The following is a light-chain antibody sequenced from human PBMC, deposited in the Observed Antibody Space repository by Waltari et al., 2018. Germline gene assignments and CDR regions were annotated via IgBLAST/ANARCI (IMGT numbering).Light chain of an antibody. J-gene: IGLJ3*02. CDR2: SVP. CDR1: SSDLGGYNY. Sequence: QSALTQPRSVSGSPGQSVTISCTGTSSDLGGYNYVSRYQQHPGPAPKLMIYSVPVRPSGVPDRFSGSTSGNTASLTISGLQADDEGDYHCCSYAGTSWVFGGGTKLTVL. V-gene: IGLV2-11*01. CDR3: CSYAGTSWV.